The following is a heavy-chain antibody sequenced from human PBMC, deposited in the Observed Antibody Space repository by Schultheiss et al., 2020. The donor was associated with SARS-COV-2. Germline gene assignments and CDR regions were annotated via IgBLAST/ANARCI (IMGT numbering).Heavy chain of an antibody. CDR3: ASLPWFGGLLFDY. CDR2: ISGSGGST. CDR1: GFTFSSYA. D-gene: IGHD3-10*01. J-gene: IGHJ4*02. Sequence: GGSLRLSCAASGFTFSSYAMSWVRQAPGKGLEWVSGISGSGGSTYYADSVKGRFTISRDNSKNTLYLQMNSLRAEDTAVYYCASLPWFGGLLFDYWGQGTLVTVSS. V-gene: IGHV3-23*01.